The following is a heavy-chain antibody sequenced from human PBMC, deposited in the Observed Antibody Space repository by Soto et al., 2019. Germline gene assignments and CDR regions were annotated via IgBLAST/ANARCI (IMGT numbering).Heavy chain of an antibody. CDR2: ISSRNNDM. V-gene: IGHV3-21*01. CDR1: GFTFSSYS. Sequence: EVQLVESGGGLVKPGGSLRLSCAASGFTFSSYSMNWVRQAPGKGLEWVSTISSRNNDMYYVDSVKGRFTISRDNARNSVYLQMNRLRADDTGVYYCARDVNGGFCGAWGQGTLVTVSS. J-gene: IGHJ5*02. D-gene: IGHD2-21*01. CDR3: ARDVNGGFCGA.